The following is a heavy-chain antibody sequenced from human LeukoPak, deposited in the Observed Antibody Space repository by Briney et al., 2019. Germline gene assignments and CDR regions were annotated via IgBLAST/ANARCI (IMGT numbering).Heavy chain of an antibody. CDR2: IGGDGKT. V-gene: IGHV3-23*01. CDR3: ARETTVTFPDAFDI. Sequence: GGSLRLSCAASGFTFNNYAMSWVRQAPGKGLEWVSAIGGDGKTYYADSVRGRFTISRDNSKNMLYLQINSLRADDTAVYYCARETTVTFPDAFDIWGQGAMVTVSS. CDR1: GFTFNNYA. J-gene: IGHJ3*02. D-gene: IGHD4-17*01.